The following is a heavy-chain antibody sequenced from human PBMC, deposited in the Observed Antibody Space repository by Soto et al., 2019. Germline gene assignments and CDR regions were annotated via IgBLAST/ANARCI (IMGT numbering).Heavy chain of an antibody. Sequence: EVQLVESGGGLVQPGGSLRLSRAASGFTFSINWMSWVRQTPEKGLECVANINQDGSQKYYVDSVKGRFTISRDNARNSLDLQMDSLRAEDTAVYYCATSMGRGGNDYWGLGTLVTVSS. V-gene: IGHV3-7*01. J-gene: IGHJ4*02. CDR2: INQDGSQK. D-gene: IGHD3-10*01. CDR1: GFTFSINW. CDR3: ATSMGRGGNDY.